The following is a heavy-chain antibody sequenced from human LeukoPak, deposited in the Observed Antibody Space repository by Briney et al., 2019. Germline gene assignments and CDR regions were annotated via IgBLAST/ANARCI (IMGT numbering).Heavy chain of an antibody. CDR3: ARFNSGSYQHYFDY. Sequence: SETLSLTCTVSGYSISSGYYWGWIRQPPRKGLEWIGSIHHSGSTYYNPSLKSRVTISVDTSRNQFSLNLSSVTAADTAVYFCARFNSGSYQHYFDYWGQGTLVTVSS. D-gene: IGHD1-26*01. J-gene: IGHJ4*02. V-gene: IGHV4-38-2*02. CDR1: GYSISSGYY. CDR2: IHHSGST.